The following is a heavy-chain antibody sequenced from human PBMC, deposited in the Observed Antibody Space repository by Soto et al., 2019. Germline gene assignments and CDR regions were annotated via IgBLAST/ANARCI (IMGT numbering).Heavy chain of an antibody. D-gene: IGHD3-22*01. V-gene: IGHV5-51*01. CDR3: ARRPPAAYDSSGYCVSDY. CDR2: IYPGDSDT. CDR1: GYSFASYW. J-gene: IGHJ4*02. Sequence: EVQLVQSGAEVKKPGESLKISCKGSGYSFASYWIAWVRQMPGKGLEWMGIIYPGDSDTRYSPSFQGQVTISADKSISTAYLQWSSLKASDTAMYYCARRPPAAYDSSGYCVSDYWGQGTLVTVSS.